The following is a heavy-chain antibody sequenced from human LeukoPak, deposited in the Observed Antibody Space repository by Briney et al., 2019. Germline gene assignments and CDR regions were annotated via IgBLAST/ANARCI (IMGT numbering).Heavy chain of an antibody. CDR1: GGSISGSSYY. J-gene: IGHJ5*02. D-gene: IGHD2-15*01. V-gene: IGHV4-39*01. Sequence: PSETLSLTCTVSGGSISGSSYYWGWIRQPPEKGLEWIGSIYYRGSTYYNPTLKSRVTVSVDTSKNQFSLKLSPVTAADTAVYYCALIRGYCRTWGQGTLVTVSS. CDR2: IYYRGST. CDR3: ALIRGYCRT.